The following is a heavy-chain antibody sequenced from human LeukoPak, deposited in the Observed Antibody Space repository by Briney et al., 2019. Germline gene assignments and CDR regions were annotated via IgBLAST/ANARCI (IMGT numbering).Heavy chain of an antibody. D-gene: IGHD3-22*01. CDR2: ISSSGSTI. Sequence: GGSLRLSCAASGFTFSDYYMSWIRQAPGEGLEWVSYISSSGSTIYYADSVKGRFTISRDNAKNSLYLQMNSLRAEDTAVYYCARDIYYYDSSGYVYWGQGTLVTVSS. V-gene: IGHV3-11*04. CDR3: ARDIYYYDSSGYVY. J-gene: IGHJ4*02. CDR1: GFTFSDYY.